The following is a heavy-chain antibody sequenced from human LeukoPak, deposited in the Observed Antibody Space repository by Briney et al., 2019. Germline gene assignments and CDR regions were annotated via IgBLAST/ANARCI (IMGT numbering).Heavy chain of an antibody. J-gene: IGHJ6*02. CDR2: IIPIFGTA. V-gene: IGHV1-69*13. D-gene: IGHD3-22*01. CDR3: ARVRTYYYDSSGYYRRYYGMDV. CDR1: GGTFSSYA. Sequence: SVKVSCKASGGTFSSYAISWVRQAPGQGLEWMGGIIPIFGTANYAQKFQGRVTITADESTSTAYMELSSLRSEDTAVYYCARVRTYYYDSSGYYRRYYGMDVWGQGTTVTVSS.